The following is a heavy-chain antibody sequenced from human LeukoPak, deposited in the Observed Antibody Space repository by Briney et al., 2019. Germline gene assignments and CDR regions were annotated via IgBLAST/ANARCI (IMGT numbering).Heavy chain of an antibody. D-gene: IGHD5-24*01. Sequence: GGSLRLSCAASGFTLSSYAMHWVRQAPGKGLEWVAVISYDGSNKYYADSVKGRFTISRDNSKNTLYLQMNSLRAEDTAVYYCARTRDGYHYFDYWGQGTLVTVSS. CDR3: ARTRDGYHYFDY. CDR1: GFTLSSYA. CDR2: ISYDGSNK. J-gene: IGHJ4*02. V-gene: IGHV3-30*01.